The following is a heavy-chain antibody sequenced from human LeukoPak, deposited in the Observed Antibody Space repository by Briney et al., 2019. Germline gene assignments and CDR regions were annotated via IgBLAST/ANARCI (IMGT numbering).Heavy chain of an antibody. Sequence: GGSLRLSCAASGFTFSSYGMHWVRQAPGKGLEWVAVISYDGSNKYYADSVKGRFTISRDNSKNTLYLQMNSLRAEDTAVYYCAKDLAYYYDSSGYWGDAFDIWGQGTMVTVSS. CDR1: GFTFSSYG. CDR2: ISYDGSNK. D-gene: IGHD3-22*01. V-gene: IGHV3-30*18. J-gene: IGHJ3*02. CDR3: AKDLAYYYDSSGYWGDAFDI.